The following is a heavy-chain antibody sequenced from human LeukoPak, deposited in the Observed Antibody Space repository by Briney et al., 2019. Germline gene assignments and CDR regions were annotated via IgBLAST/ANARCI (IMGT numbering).Heavy chain of an antibody. J-gene: IGHJ4*02. V-gene: IGHV3-33*01. CDR2: TRFDGSIK. CDR1: GFLFSDYG. CDR3: GRWGGTRQYYFDY. D-gene: IGHD1-1*01. Sequence: GGSLRLSCAVSGFLFSDYGFHWVRQAPGKGLEWVAVTRFDGSIKQYADSVKGRFTISRDDSKNTLYLQMNFLKSEDTAVYYCGRWGGTRQYYFDYWGQGTLVTVSS.